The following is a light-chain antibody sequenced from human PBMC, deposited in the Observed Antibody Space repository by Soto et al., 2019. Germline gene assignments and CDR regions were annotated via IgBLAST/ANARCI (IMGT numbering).Light chain of an antibody. CDR2: RNN. Sequence: QLVLTQPPSASGTPGQRVTISCSGSSSNIGSNYVYWYQQLPGTAPKLLIYRNNQRPSGVPDRFSGSKSGTSASLAISGLRAGGGADFYWAAREDSLGGHWVFGGGTKLTVL. CDR3: AAREDSLGGHWV. J-gene: IGLJ3*02. V-gene: IGLV1-47*01. CDR1: SSNIGSNY.